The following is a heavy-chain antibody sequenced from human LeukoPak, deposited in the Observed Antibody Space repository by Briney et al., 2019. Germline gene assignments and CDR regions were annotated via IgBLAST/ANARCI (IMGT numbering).Heavy chain of an antibody. Sequence: ASVKVSCKASGYTFTSYDINWVRQATGQGLEWIGWMSPNSGNTGYAQKFQGRVTMTRNTSITTAYMQLSSLRSEDTAVYYCARGSGSYYPWGQGTLVTVSS. D-gene: IGHD1-26*01. CDR3: ARGSGSYYP. CDR1: GYTFTSYD. CDR2: MSPNSGNT. J-gene: IGHJ5*02. V-gene: IGHV1-8*01.